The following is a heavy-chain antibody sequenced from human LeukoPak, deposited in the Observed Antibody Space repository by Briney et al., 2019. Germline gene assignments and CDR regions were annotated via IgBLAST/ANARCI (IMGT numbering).Heavy chain of an antibody. J-gene: IGHJ4*02. CDR2: IYHSGST. Sequence: SGTLSLTCAVSGGSISSSNWWSWVRQPPGKGLEWIGEIYHSGSTNYNPSLKSRVTISVDKSKNQFSLKLSSVTAADTAVYYCAKENPQWLEVNFDFWGQGTLVTVSS. CDR1: GGSISSSNW. D-gene: IGHD6-19*01. CDR3: AKENPQWLEVNFDF. V-gene: IGHV4-4*02.